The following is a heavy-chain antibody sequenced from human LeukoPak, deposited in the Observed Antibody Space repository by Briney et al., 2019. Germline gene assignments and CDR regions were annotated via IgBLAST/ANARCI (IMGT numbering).Heavy chain of an antibody. CDR2: IYYSGST. CDR3: ARDYGDWGLDY. CDR1: GGSISSYY. Sequence: SETLSLTCTVSGGSISSYYWSWIRQPPGKGLEWIGYIYYSGSTNYNPSLKSRVTISVDTSKNQFSLKLSSVTAADTAVYYCARDYGDWGLDYWGQGTLVTVSS. D-gene: IGHD4-17*01. V-gene: IGHV4-59*01. J-gene: IGHJ4*02.